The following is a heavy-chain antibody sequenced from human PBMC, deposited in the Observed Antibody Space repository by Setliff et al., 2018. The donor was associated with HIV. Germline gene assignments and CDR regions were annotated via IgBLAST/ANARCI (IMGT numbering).Heavy chain of an antibody. J-gene: IGHJ6*02. CDR3: ARLGSGWSDSYYYAMDV. CDR2: INAGNGNT. CDR1: GYTFTSYV. D-gene: IGHD6-19*01. V-gene: IGHV1-3*01. Sequence: ASVKVSCKASGYTFTSYVMHWVRQAPGQRLEWMGWINAGNGNTKYSQKFQGRVTMTTDTSTSTAYMELRSLRSDDTAVYYCARLGSGWSDSYYYAMDVWGQGTTVTVSS.